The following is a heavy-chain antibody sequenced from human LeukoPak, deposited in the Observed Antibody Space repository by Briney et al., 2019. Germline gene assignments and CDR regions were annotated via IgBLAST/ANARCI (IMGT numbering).Heavy chain of an antibody. CDR2: IIPILGIA. Sequence: SVKVSCKASGGTFSSYAISWVRQAPGQGLEWMGRIIPILGIANYAQKFQGRVTITADKSTSTAYMELSSLRSEDTAVYYCARDPAYNYGMDVWGQGTTVTVSS. CDR3: ARDPAYNYGMDV. J-gene: IGHJ6*02. V-gene: IGHV1-69*04. CDR1: GGTFSSYA. D-gene: IGHD2-2*01.